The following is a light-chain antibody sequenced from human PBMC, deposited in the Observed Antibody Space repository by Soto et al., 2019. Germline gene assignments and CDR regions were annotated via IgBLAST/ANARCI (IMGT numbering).Light chain of an antibody. J-gene: IGLJ1*01. CDR3: AAWDDSLNGYV. CDR1: SSNIGGNT. CDR2: SNN. V-gene: IGLV1-44*01. Sequence: QSVLTQPPSASGIPGQRVTISCSGSSSNIGGNTVNWYQQLPGTAPKLLIYSNNQRPSGVPDRFSGSKSGTSASLAISGLQSEDEADYYCAAWDDSLNGYVFGTGTKVTVL.